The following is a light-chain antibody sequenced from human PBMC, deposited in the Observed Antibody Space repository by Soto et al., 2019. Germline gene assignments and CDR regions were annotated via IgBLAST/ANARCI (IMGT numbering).Light chain of an antibody. CDR2: TAS. CDR3: QPLRSYPIT. J-gene: IGKJ5*01. Sequence: SQLTQSPSVLSASVGDRVTITYRASQDISNSLAWYQQSPWKAPKLLIYTASTMQSGVTSRFSGSGSGIDFTLTIISLQPEDFATYYYQPLRSYPITFAHGPRREMK. V-gene: IGKV1-9*01. CDR1: QDISNS.